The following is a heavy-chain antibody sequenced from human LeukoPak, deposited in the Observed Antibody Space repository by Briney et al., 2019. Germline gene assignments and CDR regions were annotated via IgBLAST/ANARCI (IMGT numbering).Heavy chain of an antibody. CDR3: ARDPQYGDHMGYFDY. CDR2: IYSGEKT. CDR1: GFTVSNNY. V-gene: IGHV3-66*01. J-gene: IGHJ4*02. D-gene: IGHD4-17*01. Sequence: PGGSLRLSCAASGFTVSNNYMSWVRQAPGKGLEWVSVIYSGEKTYYADSVKGRFTISRDSSKNTLYLQMNSLRAEDTAVYYCARDPQYGDHMGYFDYWGQGTLVTVSS.